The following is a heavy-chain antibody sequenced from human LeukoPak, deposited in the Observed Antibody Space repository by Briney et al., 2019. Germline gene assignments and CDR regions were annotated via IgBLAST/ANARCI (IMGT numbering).Heavy chain of an antibody. Sequence: GGSLRLSCAASGFTFSSYAMNWVRQAPGKGLEWVSAISGSGDSTYYAYSVKGRFTISRDNSKTTLYLQMNSLRAEGTAVYYCAKSKVVAATMGRFDYWGQGTLVTVSS. V-gene: IGHV3-23*01. J-gene: IGHJ4*02. D-gene: IGHD2-15*01. CDR2: ISGSGDST. CDR1: GFTFSSYA. CDR3: AKSKVVAATMGRFDY.